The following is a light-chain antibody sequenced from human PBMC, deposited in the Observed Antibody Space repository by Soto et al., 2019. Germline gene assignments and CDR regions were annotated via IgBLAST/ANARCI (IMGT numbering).Light chain of an antibody. CDR3: ASYTSRTTLDVV. CDR2: EVS. Sequence: QSALTQPASVSGSPGQSITISCTGTSSDVGGYNYVSWYQQHPGKAPKLLIYEVSDRPSGVSNRFSGSKSGNTASLTISGLQAEDEADYYCASYTSRTTLDVVFGGGTQLTVL. V-gene: IGLV2-14*01. CDR1: SSDVGGYNY. J-gene: IGLJ2*01.